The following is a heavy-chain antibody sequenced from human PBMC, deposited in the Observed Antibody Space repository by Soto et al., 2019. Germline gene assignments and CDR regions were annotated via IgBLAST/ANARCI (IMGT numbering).Heavy chain of an antibody. D-gene: IGHD3-22*01. J-gene: IGHJ5*02. V-gene: IGHV4-59*01. Sequence: QVQLQESGPGLVKPSETLSLTCTVSGGSISSYYWSWIRQPPGKGLEWIGYINYSGSTNYNPSLMSRVTISVDTSKNQFSLKLSSVTAADTAVYYCARDVLDYDSSGYYYWWFDPWGQGTLVTVSS. CDR1: GGSISSYY. CDR2: INYSGST. CDR3: ARDVLDYDSSGYYYWWFDP.